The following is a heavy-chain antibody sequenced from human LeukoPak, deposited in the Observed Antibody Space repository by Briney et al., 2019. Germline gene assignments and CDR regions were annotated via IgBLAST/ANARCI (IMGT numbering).Heavy chain of an antibody. CDR3: GRGSGLFDY. CDR2: NSSGSSYI. Sequence: PGGSLRLFWAASGFNFSRYVMNRVGPAPGKGLEWVASNSSGSSYIYYADSVTGRFTTSSDNTNYSLYLQMNSLRAEDTAAYYCGRGSGLFDYWGQGTLVTVSS. D-gene: IGHD3-16*01. CDR1: GFNFSRYV. V-gene: IGHV3-21*01. J-gene: IGHJ4*02.